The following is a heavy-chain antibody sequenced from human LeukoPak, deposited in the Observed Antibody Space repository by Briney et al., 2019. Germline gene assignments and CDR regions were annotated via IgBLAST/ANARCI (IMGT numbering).Heavy chain of an antibody. CDR1: GGSISSYY. D-gene: IGHD4-17*01. CDR2: IYYSGST. J-gene: IGHJ4*02. Sequence: SETLSLTCTVSGGSISSYYWSWIRQPPGKGLEWIGYIYYSGSTNYNPSLKSRVTISVDTSKNQFSLKLSSVTAADTAVYYCAGNYGDYVSWVYWGQGTLVTVSS. V-gene: IGHV4-59*01. CDR3: AGNYGDYVSWVY.